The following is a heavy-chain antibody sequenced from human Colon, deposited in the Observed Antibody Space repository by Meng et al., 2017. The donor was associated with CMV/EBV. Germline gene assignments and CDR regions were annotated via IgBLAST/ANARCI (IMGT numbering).Heavy chain of an antibody. J-gene: IGHJ5*02. CDR1: VFTFSSYW. V-gene: IGHV3-7*01. D-gene: IGHD4-11*01. CDR2: IKQDGGEK. CDR3: ARDPFNRLGWFDP. Sequence: AATVFTFSSYWMSWVRQAPGKGLELVANIKQDGGEKYYVDSVKGRFTISRDNAKNSLYLQMNSLRAEDTAVYYCARDPFNRLGWFDPWGQGTLVTVSS.